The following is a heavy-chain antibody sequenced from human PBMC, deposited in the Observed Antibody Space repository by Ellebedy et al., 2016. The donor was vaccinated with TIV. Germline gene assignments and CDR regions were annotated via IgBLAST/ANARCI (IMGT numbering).Heavy chain of an antibody. J-gene: IGHJ4*02. Sequence: SETLSLTXTVSGGSISYYYWSWIRQSPGRGLEWIGYVYSSGSTTYNPSLKSRVTISVDTSKNQVSLKVTSVTAADTAIYYCARMRSYGFSTPAYWGQGTLVSVSS. CDR1: GGSISYYY. V-gene: IGHV4-59*08. CDR2: VYSSGST. D-gene: IGHD3-16*01. CDR3: ARMRSYGFSTPAY.